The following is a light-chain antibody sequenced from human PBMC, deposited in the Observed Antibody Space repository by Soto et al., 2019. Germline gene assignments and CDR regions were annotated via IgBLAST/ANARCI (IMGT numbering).Light chain of an antibody. Sequence: QTVVTQQPSFSVSPGGTVTLTCGLSSVSVSTCYYPSWYQQTPGLPPRTLIYTTDTRSSGVPDRFSGSILGNNAALTITGAQAVDESHYYCMLFLGRGAWVFGAGTKLTVL. J-gene: IGLJ3*02. CDR1: SVSVSTCYY. CDR2: TTD. CDR3: MLFLGRGAWV. V-gene: IGLV8-61*01.